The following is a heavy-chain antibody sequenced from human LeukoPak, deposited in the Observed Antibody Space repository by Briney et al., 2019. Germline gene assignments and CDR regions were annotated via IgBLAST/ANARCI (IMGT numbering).Heavy chain of an antibody. D-gene: IGHD5-24*01. J-gene: IGHJ4*02. CDR3: APEGDGYILFDY. CDR1: GFTFSSYG. V-gene: IGHV3-30*03. CDR2: ISYDGSNK. Sequence: PGRSLRLSCAAPGFTFSSYGMHWVRQAPGKGLEWVAVISYDGSNKYYADSVKGRFTISRDNSKNTLYLQMNSLRVEDTAVYYCAPEGDGYILFDYWGQGTLVTVSS.